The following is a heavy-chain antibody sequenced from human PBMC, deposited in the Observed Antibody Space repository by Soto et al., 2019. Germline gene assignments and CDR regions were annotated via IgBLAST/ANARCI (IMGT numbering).Heavy chain of an antibody. J-gene: IGHJ4*02. CDR2: INPNSGNI. D-gene: IGHD3-10*01. CDR1: GNTFTSYD. Sequence: GASVKVSCKASGNTFTSYDINWVRQATGHGLEWMGWINPNSGNIGYAQKFQGRFTMTRDTAIRTAYMEVSRLRSDDTAVYYCARGRASGSYYLLDYWGQGTLVTVSS. CDR3: ARGRASGSYYLLDY. V-gene: IGHV1-8*01.